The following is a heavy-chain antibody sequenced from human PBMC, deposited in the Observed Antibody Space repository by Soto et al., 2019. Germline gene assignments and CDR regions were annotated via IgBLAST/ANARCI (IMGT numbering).Heavy chain of an antibody. Sequence: QVQLVQSGAEVKKPGASVKVSCKASGYTFTSYGISWVRQAPGQGLEWMGWISAYNGNTNYAQKLQGRVTMTTDTSTSTAYMVLRSRRSDDTAVYYCASWWSDDPSLGWFDPWGQGTLVTVSS. J-gene: IGHJ5*02. CDR2: ISAYNGNT. V-gene: IGHV1-18*01. D-gene: IGHD2-15*01. CDR3: ASWWSDDPSLGWFDP. CDR1: GYTFTSYG.